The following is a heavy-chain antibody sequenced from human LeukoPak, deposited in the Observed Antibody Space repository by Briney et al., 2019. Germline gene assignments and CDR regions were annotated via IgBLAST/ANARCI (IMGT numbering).Heavy chain of an antibody. CDR1: GFTFSSYA. J-gene: IGHJ5*01. V-gene: IGHV3-23*01. Sequence: PGGSLRLSCAASGFTFSSYAMSWVRQAPGKGLEWVSAISGSGGSTYYADSVKGRFTISRDNSKNTLYLQMNSLRAEDTAVYYCAKDFRRDDYGNWFDSWGQGMLVTVSA. CDR3: AKDFRRDDYGNWFDS. CDR2: ISGSGGST. D-gene: IGHD4-17*01.